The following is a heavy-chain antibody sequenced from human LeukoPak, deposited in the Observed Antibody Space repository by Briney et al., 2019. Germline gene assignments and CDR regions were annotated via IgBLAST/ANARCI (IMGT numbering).Heavy chain of an antibody. D-gene: IGHD4-23*01. CDR2: IYTSGST. V-gene: IGHV4-4*07. CDR1: GGSISSYY. Sequence: SETLSLTCTVSGGSISSYYWSWIRQPAGKGLEWIGRIYTSGSTNYNPSLKSRVTMSVDTSKNQFSLKLSSVTAADTAVYYCATDYGGNYGYYYYYMDVWGKGTTVTISS. CDR3: ATDYGGNYGYYYYYMDV. J-gene: IGHJ6*03.